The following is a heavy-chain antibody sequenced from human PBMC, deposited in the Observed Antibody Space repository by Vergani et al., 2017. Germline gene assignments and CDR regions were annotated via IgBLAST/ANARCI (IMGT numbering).Heavy chain of an antibody. V-gene: IGHV4-39*01. D-gene: IGHD2-21*01. Sequence: QLQLQESGPGLVKPSETLSLTCTVSGVSIGSNSYYWGCIRQPPGKGLEWIGMIYYTGTTYHNEAHKSRVTLSLDTSKKQMSLHLSSVTAADTAVYYCAGYISVVRPSSRAAVDYWGQGTLVTVSS. CDR2: IYYTGTT. CDR1: GVSIGSNSYY. CDR3: AGYISVVRPSSRAAVDY. J-gene: IGHJ4*02.